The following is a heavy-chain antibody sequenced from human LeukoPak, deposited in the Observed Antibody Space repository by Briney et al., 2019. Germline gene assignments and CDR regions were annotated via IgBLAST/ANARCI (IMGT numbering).Heavy chain of an antibody. V-gene: IGHV3-21*01. D-gene: IGHD6-6*01. CDR2: ISSSSSYI. J-gene: IGHJ3*02. Sequence: GGSLRLSCAASGFTFSSYSMNWVRQAPGKGLEWVSSISSSSSYIYYADSVKGRFTISRDNAKNSLYLQMNSLRAEDTAVYYCARDRSSVPFDIWRQGAMVTVSS. CDR3: ARDRSSVPFDI. CDR1: GFTFSSYS.